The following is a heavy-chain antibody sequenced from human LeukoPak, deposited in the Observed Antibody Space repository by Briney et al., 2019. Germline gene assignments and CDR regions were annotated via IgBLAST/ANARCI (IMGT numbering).Heavy chain of an antibody. Sequence: PSETLSLTCPVSGDSMSSNFWSWLRQPPGKGLEWLGYIYYSGGTNYNPALKSRVTISVDTSKKQFSLKLSSVTAADTAVYYCARGAGCYDYGGPGTLVTVSS. CDR2: IYYSGGT. CDR1: GDSMSSNF. V-gene: IGHV4-59*01. J-gene: IGHJ4*02. D-gene: IGHD4/OR15-4a*01. CDR3: ARGAGCYDY.